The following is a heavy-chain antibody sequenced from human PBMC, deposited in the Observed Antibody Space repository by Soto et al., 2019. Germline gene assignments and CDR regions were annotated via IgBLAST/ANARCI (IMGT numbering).Heavy chain of an antibody. J-gene: IGHJ4*02. V-gene: IGHV3-74*01. D-gene: IGHD2-2*01. CDR1: GFTFSTYW. CDR3: ARATGSNHPFDY. Sequence: EVQLVESGGGLVQPGGSLRLSCAATGFTFSTYWMHWVRQGPGKGLVWVSRISTDGSSTTYADSVKGRFTISRDNAKKSLYLQMNSLRAEDTAVYYCARATGSNHPFDYWGQDSLVTVSS. CDR2: ISTDGSST.